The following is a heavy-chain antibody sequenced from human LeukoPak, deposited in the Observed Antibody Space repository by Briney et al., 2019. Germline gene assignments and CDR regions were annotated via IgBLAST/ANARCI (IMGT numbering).Heavy chain of an antibody. CDR3: ARVGPAASDWFDP. V-gene: IGHV6-1*01. J-gene: IGHJ5*02. Sequence: SQTLSLTCAISGDSVSSNSAAWNWIRQSPLRGLEWLGRTYYRSKWYNDYAVSVKSRITINPDTSKNQFSLQLNSVTPEDTAVYYCARVGPAASDWFDPWGQGTLVTVSS. CDR1: GDSVSSNSAA. D-gene: IGHD2-2*01. CDR2: TYYRSKWYN.